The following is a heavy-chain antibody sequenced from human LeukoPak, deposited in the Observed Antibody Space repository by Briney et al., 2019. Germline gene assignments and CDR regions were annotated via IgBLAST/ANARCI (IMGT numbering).Heavy chain of an antibody. CDR2: INHSGST. V-gene: IGHV4-34*01. CDR3: ARVRSRSRYFDY. D-gene: IGHD2-2*01. CDR1: GGSFSGYY. Sequence: SETLSLTCAAYGGSFSGYYWSWIRQPPGKGLEWIGEINHSGSTNYNPSLKSRVTISVDTSKNQFSLKLSSVTAADTAVYYCARVRSRSRYFDYWGQGTLVTVSS. J-gene: IGHJ4*02.